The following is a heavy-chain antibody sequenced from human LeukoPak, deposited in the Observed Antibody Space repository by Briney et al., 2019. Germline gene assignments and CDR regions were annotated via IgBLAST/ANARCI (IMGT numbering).Heavy chain of an antibody. Sequence: GRSLRLSCAASGFTFSSYAMHWVRQAPGKGLEWVAVISYDGSNKYYADSVKGRFTVSRDNSKNTLYLQMNSLRAEDTAVYYCAKEKWESGWFDPWGQGTLVTVSS. J-gene: IGHJ5*02. CDR3: AKEKWESGWFDP. CDR1: GFTFSSYA. CDR2: ISYDGSNK. D-gene: IGHD1-26*01. V-gene: IGHV3-30-3*01.